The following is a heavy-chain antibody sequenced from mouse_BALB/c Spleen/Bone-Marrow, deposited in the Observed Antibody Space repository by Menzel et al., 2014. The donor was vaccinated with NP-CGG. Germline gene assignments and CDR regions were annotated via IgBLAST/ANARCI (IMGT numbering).Heavy chain of an antibody. D-gene: IGHD6-1*01. J-gene: IGHJ4*01. CDR1: GYTFSSYW. CDR3: ARASWDY. V-gene: IGHV1-9*01. CDR2: ILPGSGST. Sequence: VQLHQTGDELMKPGASVKISCKATGYTFSSYWIEWEKQRHGHGLEWIGEILPGSGSTNYNEKFKGKATFTADTSSNTAYMQLSSLTSEDSAVYYCARASWDYWGQGTSVTVSS.